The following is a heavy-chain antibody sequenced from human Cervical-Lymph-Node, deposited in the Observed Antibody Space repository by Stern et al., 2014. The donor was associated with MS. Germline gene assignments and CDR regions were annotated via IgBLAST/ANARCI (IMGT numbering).Heavy chain of an antibody. V-gene: IGHV1-46*01. J-gene: IGHJ4*02. CDR3: ARAGTYRGLYGSGTLFDY. D-gene: IGHD3-10*01. CDR2: INPRGDGT. Sequence: QVQLVQSGAEVKKTGASVKVSCKASGYTFTSYSIHWVRQAPGQGLEWMGIINPRGDGTTYAQQLQGRVTMTRDTSSNTVYIGLSSLTSEDTAVYYCARAGTYRGLYGSGTLFDYWGQGTLVTVSS. CDR1: GYTFTSYS.